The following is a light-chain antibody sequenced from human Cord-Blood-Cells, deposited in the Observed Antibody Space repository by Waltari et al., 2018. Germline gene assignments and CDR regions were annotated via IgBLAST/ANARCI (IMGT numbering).Light chain of an antibody. CDR3: QQYGSSLSWT. V-gene: IGKV3-20*01. CDR1: QSVSSSS. CDR2: GAS. J-gene: IGKJ1*01. Sequence: EIVLTQSPGTLSLSPGERATLSCRASQSVSSSSLAWYQQKPGQAPRRLLYGASSRATGIPDRFSGGGSGTDFTLTISRLEPEDFAVYYCQQYGSSLSWTFGQGTKVEIK.